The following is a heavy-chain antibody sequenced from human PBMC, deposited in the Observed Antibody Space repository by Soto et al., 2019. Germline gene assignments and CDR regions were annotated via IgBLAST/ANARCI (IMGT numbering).Heavy chain of an antibody. CDR1: GYTFTSYG. J-gene: IGHJ4*02. D-gene: IGHD4-17*01. V-gene: IGHV1-18*01. CDR2: ISAYNGNT. CDR3: ARYLLSYGDYEGSYFDY. Sequence: ASVKGSCKASGYTFTSYGISWVRQAPGQGLEWMGWISAYNGNTNYAQKLQGRVTMTTDTSTSTAYMELRSLRSDDTAVYYCARYLLSYGDYEGSYFDYWGQGTLVTVSS.